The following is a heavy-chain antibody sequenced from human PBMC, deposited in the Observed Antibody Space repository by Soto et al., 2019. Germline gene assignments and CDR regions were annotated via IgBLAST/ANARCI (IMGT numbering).Heavy chain of an antibody. D-gene: IGHD4-17*01. V-gene: IGHV1-8*01. Sequence: QVQLVQSGAEVKKPGASVKVSCKASGYTFTSYDINWVRQAPGQGLEWMGWMNPISGNTGYAQKFQGRVTTPRNTPIRTAYIELSSLRSENTAVYYFARTLYSDNVHYGGQGTLASVSS. J-gene: IGHJ4*02. CDR3: ARTLYSDNVHY. CDR1: GYTFTSYD. CDR2: MNPISGNT.